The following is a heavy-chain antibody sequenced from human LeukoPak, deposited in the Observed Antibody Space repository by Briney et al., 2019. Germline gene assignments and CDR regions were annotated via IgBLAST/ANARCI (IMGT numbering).Heavy chain of an antibody. CDR2: INHSGST. CDR1: GGSFSGYY. D-gene: IGHD3-22*01. V-gene: IGHV4-34*01. Sequence: ETLSLTCAVYGGSFSGYYWSWIRQPPGKGLEWIGEINHSGSTNYNPSLKSRVTISVDTSKNQFSLKLSSVTAADTAVYYCARGYYDSSGYYYYFDYWGQGTLVTVSS. J-gene: IGHJ4*02. CDR3: ARGYYDSSGYYYYFDY.